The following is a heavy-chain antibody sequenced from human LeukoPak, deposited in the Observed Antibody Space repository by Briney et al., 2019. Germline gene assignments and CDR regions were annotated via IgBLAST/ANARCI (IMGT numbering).Heavy chain of an antibody. Sequence: SETPSLTCTVSGASISSYYWSWIRQPPGKGLEWITYIHYSGRTHYNPSLKSRVTISVDTSKNQFSLKLSSVTAADTAVYYCARDGGHMVRGVVVYWGQGTLVTVSS. CDR1: GASISSYY. CDR3: ARDGGHMVRGVVVY. CDR2: IHYSGRT. D-gene: IGHD3-10*01. J-gene: IGHJ4*02. V-gene: IGHV4-59*12.